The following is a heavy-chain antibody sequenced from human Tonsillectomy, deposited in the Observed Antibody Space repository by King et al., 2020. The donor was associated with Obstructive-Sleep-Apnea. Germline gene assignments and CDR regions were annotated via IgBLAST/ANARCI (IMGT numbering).Heavy chain of an antibody. V-gene: IGHV3-9*01. CDR2: ISWNSGNI. Sequence: VQLVESGGGLVQPGRSLRLSCAASGFTFDDYAMHWVRQGPGKGLEWVSGISWNSGNIGYADSVKGRFSISRDNAKNSLYLQMNSLRAEDTALYYCAKYMSGPYVGNPFDYWGQGTLVTVSS. CDR1: GFTFDDYA. J-gene: IGHJ4*02. D-gene: IGHD4-23*01. CDR3: AKYMSGPYVGNPFDY.